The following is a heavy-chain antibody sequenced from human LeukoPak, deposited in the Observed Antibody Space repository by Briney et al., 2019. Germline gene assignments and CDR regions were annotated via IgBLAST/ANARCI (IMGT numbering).Heavy chain of an antibody. J-gene: IGHJ6*02. Sequence: GGSLRLSCAASGFTFSSYWMSWVRQAPGKGLEWVANIKQDGSEKYYVDSVKGRFTISRDNAKNSLYLQMNSLRAEDTAMYYCARDSPAIFGPVDGMDVWGQGTTVTVSS. CDR1: GFTFSSYW. CDR3: ARDSPAIFGPVDGMDV. D-gene: IGHD3-3*01. V-gene: IGHV3-7*01. CDR2: IKQDGSEK.